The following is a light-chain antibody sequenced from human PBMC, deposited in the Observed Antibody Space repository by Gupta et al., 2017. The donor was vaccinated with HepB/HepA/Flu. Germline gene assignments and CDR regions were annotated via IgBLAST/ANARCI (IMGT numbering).Light chain of an antibody. CDR3: QRSNGNTPDT. CDR2: ATS. V-gene: IGKV1-39*01. J-gene: IGKJ2*01. Sequence: IHFPQCPSSRSASVGDRVTITCRASQSISNSLNWYQQNPGKAPKLLIFATSTLQSGVPSWFSGSGAGTDCTLTISSLRPEDFATNYWQRSNGNTPDTCGQGTHLEIK. CDR1: QSISNS.